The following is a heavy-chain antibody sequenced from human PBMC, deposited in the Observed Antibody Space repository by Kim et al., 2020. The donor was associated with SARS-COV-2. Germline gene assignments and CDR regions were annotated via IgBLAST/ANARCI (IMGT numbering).Heavy chain of an antibody. V-gene: IGHV4-39*01. J-gene: IGHJ4*02. D-gene: IGHD2-15*01. CDR3: ARLFATGTCRGILHY. CDR2: ILYSGNT. CDR1: GVSISSSGYY. Sequence: SETLSLTCTVSGVSISSSGYYWGWIRQPPGKGLEYIGSILYSGNTYYNPSLKTRVTISVDTSKNQFSLNLSAVTATDTAVYYCARLFATGTCRGILHYWGQGTLVTLSS.